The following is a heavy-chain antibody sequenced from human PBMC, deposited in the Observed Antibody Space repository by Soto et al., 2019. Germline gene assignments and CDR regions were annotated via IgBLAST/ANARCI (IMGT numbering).Heavy chain of an antibody. Sequence: PGGSLRLSCAASGFTFSSSWMSWVRQAPGKGLEWVATIKEDGSEKYYVDSVKGRFTVSRDNAKNSLYLQVNSLRAEDTAVYYCAKGDYFDRRFDYWGQGTLVTVSS. CDR2: IKEDGSEK. D-gene: IGHD3-9*01. J-gene: IGHJ4*02. CDR1: GFTFSSSW. V-gene: IGHV3-7*03. CDR3: AKGDYFDRRFDY.